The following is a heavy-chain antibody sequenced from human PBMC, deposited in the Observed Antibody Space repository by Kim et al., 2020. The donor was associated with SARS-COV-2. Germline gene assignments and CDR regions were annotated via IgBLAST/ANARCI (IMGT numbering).Heavy chain of an antibody. D-gene: IGHD6-19*01. CDR2: INHSGST. CDR3: ARGTRQWLSRHYYYYMDV. J-gene: IGHJ6*03. CDR1: GGSFSGYY. V-gene: IGHV4-34*01. Sequence: SETLSLTCAVYGGSFSGYYWSWIRKPPGKGLECIGEINHSGSTNYNPSLKSRVTISVDTSKNQFSLKLSSVTAADTAVYYCARGTRQWLSRHYYYYMDVWGKGTTVTVSS.